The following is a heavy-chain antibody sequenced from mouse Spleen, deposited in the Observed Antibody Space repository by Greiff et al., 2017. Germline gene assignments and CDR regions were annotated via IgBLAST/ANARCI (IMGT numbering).Heavy chain of an antibody. J-gene: IGHJ4*01. D-gene: IGHD2-4*01. CDR3: ARHEDPYDYERGDAMDY. V-gene: IGHV1-62-2*01. CDR1: GYTFTEYT. CDR2: FYPGRGSI. Sequence: QVQLKQSGAELVKPGASVKLSCKASGYTFTEYTIHWVKQRSGQGLEWIGWFYPGRGSIKYNEKFKDKATLTADKSSSTVYMELSRLTSEDSAVYFCARHEDPYDYERGDAMDYWGQGTSVTVSS.